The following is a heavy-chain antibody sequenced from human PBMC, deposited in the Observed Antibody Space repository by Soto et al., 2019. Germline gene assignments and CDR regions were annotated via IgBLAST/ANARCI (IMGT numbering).Heavy chain of an antibody. D-gene: IGHD3-3*01. J-gene: IGHJ5*02. Sequence: PPETRSLTCTVSGGSISSYYRSWIRQPAGRGLEWMGRIYTSGSTNYNPSLKSRVTMSVDTPENQFSLKLRAVTAADTAVYYCAGGQRRFLASLLGDKWFSPWGQRPLVTV. CDR3: AGGQRRFLASLLGDKWFSP. CDR1: GGSISSYY. V-gene: IGHV4-4*07. CDR2: IYTSGST.